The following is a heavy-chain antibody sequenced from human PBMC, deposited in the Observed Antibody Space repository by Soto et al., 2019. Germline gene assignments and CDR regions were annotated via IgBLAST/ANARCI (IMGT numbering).Heavy chain of an antibody. CDR1: GFTFSSYA. V-gene: IGHV3-30-3*01. Sequence: HPGGSLRLSCAASGFTFSSYAMHWVRQAPGKGLEWVAVISYDGSNKYYADSVKGRFTISRDNSKNTLYLQMNSLRAEDTAVYYCARGGYCSGGSCYSLFYGMDVWGQGTTVTVSS. CDR2: ISYDGSNK. CDR3: ARGGYCSGGSCYSLFYGMDV. D-gene: IGHD2-15*01. J-gene: IGHJ6*02.